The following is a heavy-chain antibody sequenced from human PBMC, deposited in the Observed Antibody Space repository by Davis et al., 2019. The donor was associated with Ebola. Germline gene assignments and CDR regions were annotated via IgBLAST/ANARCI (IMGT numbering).Heavy chain of an antibody. V-gene: IGHV4-39*01. CDR3: ARRDRGYSYGFES. CDR1: GGSISSSSYY. Sequence: MPGGSLRLSCTVSGGSISSSSYYWGWIRQSPGKGLEWIGNIQYSGSTYYNPSLKSRVTISADTSQSQFSLKLRSVTAADTAVYYCARRDRGYSYGFESWGQGTLVTVSS. D-gene: IGHD5-18*01. J-gene: IGHJ5*01. CDR2: IQYSGST.